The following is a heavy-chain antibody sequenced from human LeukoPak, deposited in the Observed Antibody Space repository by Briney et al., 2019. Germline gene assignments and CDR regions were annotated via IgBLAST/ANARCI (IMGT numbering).Heavy chain of an antibody. V-gene: IGHV1-69*13. J-gene: IGHJ6*04. CDR3: ARDRTYCGGDCYEPSYYYYGMDV. CDR2: IIPIFGTA. D-gene: IGHD2-21*02. CDR1: GGTFSSYA. Sequence: GASVKVSCKASGGTFSSYAISWVRQAPGQGLEWMGGIIPIFGTANYAQKFQGRVTITADESTSTAYMELSSVRSKDTAVYYCARDRTYCGGDCYEPSYYYYGMDVWGKGTTVTVSS.